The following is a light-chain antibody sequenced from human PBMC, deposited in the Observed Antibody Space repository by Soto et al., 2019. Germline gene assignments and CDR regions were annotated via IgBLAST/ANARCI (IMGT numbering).Light chain of an antibody. CDR1: QSVSSN. CDR3: QQYNNWPPIT. V-gene: IGKV3-15*01. Sequence: EIVITQSPATLSLSPVERATLSCRASQSVSSNLAWYQQRPGQAPRLLIYGASTRATGIPARFSGSGSGTEFTLTISSLQSEDFAVYYCQQYNNWPPITFGQGTRLEI. CDR2: GAS. J-gene: IGKJ5*01.